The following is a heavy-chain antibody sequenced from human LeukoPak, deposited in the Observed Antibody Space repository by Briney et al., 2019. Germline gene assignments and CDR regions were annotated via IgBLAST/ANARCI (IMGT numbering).Heavy chain of an antibody. CDR3: AKAHYCSSTSCYAFDI. CDR1: GFSFSTYA. Sequence: GRSLRLSCAASGFSFSTYAIHWVRQAPGKGLEWVSAISSDGGSTYYAGSVKGRFTISRDNSKNTLYLQMNSLRAEDTAVYYCAKAHYCSSTSCYAFDIWGQGTMVTVSS. V-gene: IGHV3-23*01. CDR2: ISSDGGST. D-gene: IGHD2-2*01. J-gene: IGHJ3*02.